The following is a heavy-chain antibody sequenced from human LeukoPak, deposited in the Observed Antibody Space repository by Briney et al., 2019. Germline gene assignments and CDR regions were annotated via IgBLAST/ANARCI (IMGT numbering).Heavy chain of an antibody. CDR1: GFTFSSYA. J-gene: IGHJ4*02. D-gene: IGHD2-15*01. V-gene: IGHV3-30*04. CDR2: ISYDGSNK. Sequence: GRSLRLSCAASGFTFSSYATHWVRQAPGKGLEWVAVISYDGSNKYYADSVKGRFTISRDNSKNTLYLQMNSLRAEDTAVYYCARAGYCSGGSCYLSYFDYWGQGTLVTVSS. CDR3: ARAGYCSGGSCYLSYFDY.